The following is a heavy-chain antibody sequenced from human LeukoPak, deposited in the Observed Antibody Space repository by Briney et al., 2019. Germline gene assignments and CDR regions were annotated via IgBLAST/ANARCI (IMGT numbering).Heavy chain of an antibody. CDR3: ARDFSLGGYNRGDAFDI. D-gene: IGHD5-24*01. J-gene: IGHJ3*02. CDR1: GGSISSYY. CDR2: IYTSGST. Sequence: SETLSLTCTVSGGSISSYYWSWIRQPAGKGLEWIGRIYTSGSTNYNPSLKSRVTMSVDTSKNQFSLKLSSVTAADTAVYYCARDFSLGGYNRGDAFDIWGQGTVVTVSS. V-gene: IGHV4-4*07.